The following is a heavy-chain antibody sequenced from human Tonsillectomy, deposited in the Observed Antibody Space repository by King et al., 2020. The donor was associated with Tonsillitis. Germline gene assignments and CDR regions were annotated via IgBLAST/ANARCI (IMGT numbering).Heavy chain of an antibody. J-gene: IGHJ6*03. CDR2: IYPGDYDT. V-gene: IGHV5-51*03. CDR3: ARILQGYYYYMDV. Sequence: VQLVESGAEVKKPGESLKISCKGSGYSLTSYWIGWVRQMTGKGLEWMVIIYPGDYDTRYSPSFQGQVTIQADKSISTAYLQWSSLKASDTAMYYCARILQGYYYYMDVWGKGTTVTVSS. CDR1: GYSLTSYW.